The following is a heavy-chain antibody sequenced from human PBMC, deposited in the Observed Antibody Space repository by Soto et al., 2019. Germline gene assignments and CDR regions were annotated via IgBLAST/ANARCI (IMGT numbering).Heavy chain of an antibody. CDR3: AKVLPSVTTYYYGMDV. V-gene: IGHV3-30*18. D-gene: IGHD4-17*01. CDR1: GCIFSSYA. J-gene: IGHJ6*02. CDR2: ISYDGFDK. Sequence: PXGSLRLSCAAAGCIFSSYAMHWVRKAPGKGLEWVAVISYDGFDKYYTDSVKGRFTISRDNSKNTLYLQMNSLRGEDTAVYYCAKVLPSVTTYYYGMDVWGQGTTVTVSS.